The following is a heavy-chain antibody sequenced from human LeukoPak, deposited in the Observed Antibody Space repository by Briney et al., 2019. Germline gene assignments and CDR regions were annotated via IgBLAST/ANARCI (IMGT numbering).Heavy chain of an antibody. J-gene: IGHJ4*02. CDR3: ARDQGVWLDY. V-gene: IGHV3-23*01. CDR1: GFTFSSYA. Sequence: GGSLRLSCAASGFTFSSYAMSWVRQAPGKGLEWVSAISGSGGSTYYPDSVKGRFTISRDNAKNSLYLQMNSLRAEDTAVYYCARDQGVWLDYWGQGTLVTVSS. CDR2: ISGSGGST. D-gene: IGHD3-16*01.